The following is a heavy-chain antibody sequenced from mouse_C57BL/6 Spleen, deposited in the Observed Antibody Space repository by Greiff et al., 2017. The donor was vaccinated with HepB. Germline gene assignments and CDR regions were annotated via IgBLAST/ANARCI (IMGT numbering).Heavy chain of an antibody. V-gene: IGHV5-17*01. CDR1: GFTFSDYG. D-gene: IGHD1-1*01. Sequence: EVKLVESGGGLVKPGGSLKLSCAASGFTFSDYGMHWVRQAPEKGLEWVAYISSGSSTIYYADTVKGRFTISRDNAKNTLFLQMTSLRSEDTAMYYCARGGTTVVATNAMDYWGQGTSVTVSS. J-gene: IGHJ4*01. CDR2: ISSGSSTI. CDR3: ARGGTTVVATNAMDY.